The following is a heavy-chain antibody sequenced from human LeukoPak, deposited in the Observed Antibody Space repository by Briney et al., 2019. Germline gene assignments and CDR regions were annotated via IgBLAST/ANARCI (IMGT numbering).Heavy chain of an antibody. V-gene: IGHV3-7*01. CDR2: IKQDGSEK. D-gene: IGHD3-9*01. Sequence: GGSLRLSCAASGFTFSSYGMHWVRQAPGKGLEWVANIKQDGSEKYYVDSVKGRFTISRDNAKNSLYLQMNSLRAEDTAVYYCARASYYDVLTAYYKPLPPDYWGQGTLVTVSS. J-gene: IGHJ4*02. CDR3: ARASYYDVLTAYYKPLPPDY. CDR1: GFTFSSYG.